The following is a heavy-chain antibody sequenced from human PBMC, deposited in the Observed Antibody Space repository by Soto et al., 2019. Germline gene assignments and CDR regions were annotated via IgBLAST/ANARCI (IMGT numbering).Heavy chain of an antibody. J-gene: IGHJ4*02. V-gene: IGHV4-39*01. Sequence: QLQLQESGPGLVKPSETLSLTCTVSGGSISSSSYYWGWIRQPPGKGLEWIGSIYYSGSTYYNPSLKSRVTISVDTSKNQFSLKLSSVTAADTAVYYCARRVGVAVAGQYFDYWGQGTLVTVSS. CDR1: GGSISSSSYY. CDR2: IYYSGST. D-gene: IGHD6-19*01. CDR3: ARRVGVAVAGQYFDY.